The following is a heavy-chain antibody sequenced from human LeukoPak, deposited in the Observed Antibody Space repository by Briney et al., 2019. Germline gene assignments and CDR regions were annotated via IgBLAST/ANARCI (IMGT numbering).Heavy chain of an antibody. CDR2: IYYSGST. CDR3: ARAGRAVAGRGPPYYYYMDV. CDR1: GGSISSSGYF. Sequence: SETLSLTCTVSGGSISSSGYFWGWIRQPPGKGLEWIGYIYYSGSTNYNPSLKSRVTISVDTSKNQFSLKLSSVTAADTAVYYCARAGRAVAGRGPPYYYYMDVWGKGTTVTISS. V-gene: IGHV4-61*08. J-gene: IGHJ6*03. D-gene: IGHD6-19*01.